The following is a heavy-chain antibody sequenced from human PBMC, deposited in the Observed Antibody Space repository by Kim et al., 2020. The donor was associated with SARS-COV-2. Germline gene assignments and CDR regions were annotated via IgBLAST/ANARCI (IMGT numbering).Heavy chain of an antibody. CDR3: AILGRISWYFDS. Sequence: SETLSLTCIVSADSIANTYYYWAWIRQPPGKAQEWIGSVHYDGSTYYNPSLRSRITISVDTFTNRFSLELNSVTAVDTAIFYCAILGRISWYFDSWGQGTGVPVSS. CDR1: ADSIANTYYY. CDR2: VHYDGST. J-gene: IGHJ4*02. D-gene: IGHD6-13*01. V-gene: IGHV4-39*01.